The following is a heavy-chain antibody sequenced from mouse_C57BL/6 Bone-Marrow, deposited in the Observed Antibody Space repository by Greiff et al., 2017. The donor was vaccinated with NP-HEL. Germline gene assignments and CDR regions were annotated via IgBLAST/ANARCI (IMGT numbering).Heavy chain of an antibody. D-gene: IGHD2-4*01. V-gene: IGHV1-64*01. CDR3: ARRGLRRWFAY. J-gene: IGHJ3*01. Sequence: QVQLQQPGAELVKPGASVKLSCKASGYTFTSYWMHWVKQRPGQGLEWIGMIHPNSGSTNYNEKFKSKATLTVDNSSSTAYMQLSSLTSEDSAVYYCARRGLRRWFAYWGQGTLVTVSA. CDR1: GYTFTSYW. CDR2: IHPNSGST.